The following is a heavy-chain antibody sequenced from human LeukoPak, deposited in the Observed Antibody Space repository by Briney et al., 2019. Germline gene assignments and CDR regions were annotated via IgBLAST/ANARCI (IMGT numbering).Heavy chain of an antibody. CDR1: GFTFSDYY. D-gene: IGHD2-21*02. Sequence: GGSLRLSCAASGFTFSDYYMSWIRQAPGKGLEWVSYISSSSSYTKYADSVKGRFTISRDNAKNSLYLQMNSLRAEDTVVYYCARDISYCGGDCAPYYFDYWGQGTLVTVSS. CDR3: ARDISYCGGDCAPYYFDY. V-gene: IGHV3-11*05. CDR2: ISSSSSYT. J-gene: IGHJ4*02.